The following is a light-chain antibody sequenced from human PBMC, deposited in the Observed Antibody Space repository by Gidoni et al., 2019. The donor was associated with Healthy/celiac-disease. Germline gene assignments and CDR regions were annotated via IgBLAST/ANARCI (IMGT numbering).Light chain of an antibody. Sequence: DIQMTQSPSSLSASVGDRVTITCRASQGISNYVAWYQQKPGNVPKLLIYAASTLQSGVPSRFSGSGSWTDFTLSISSLQPEDVATYYCQKYNSAPRTFGQGTKVEIK. CDR2: AAS. J-gene: IGKJ1*01. CDR1: QGISNY. V-gene: IGKV1-27*01. CDR3: QKYNSAPRT.